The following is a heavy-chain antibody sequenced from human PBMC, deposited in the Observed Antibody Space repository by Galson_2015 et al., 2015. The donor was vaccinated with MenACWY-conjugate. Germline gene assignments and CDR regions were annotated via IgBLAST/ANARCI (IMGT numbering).Heavy chain of an antibody. CDR3: ARGLPGSGWHLLSDY. V-gene: IGHV4-59*01. CDR1: GGSINSYY. Sequence: ETLSLTCTVSGGSINSYYWSWIRQSPGRGLEWIGYIYSSGDTEYHPSLRGRVTLSVDTSQNQFSLKVSSVTAADTAVYYCARGLPGSGWHLLSDYWGQGTLVTVSS. J-gene: IGHJ4*02. CDR2: IYSSGDT. D-gene: IGHD6-19*01.